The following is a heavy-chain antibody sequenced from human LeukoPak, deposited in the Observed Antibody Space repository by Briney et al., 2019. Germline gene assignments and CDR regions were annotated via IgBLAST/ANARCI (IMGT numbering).Heavy chain of an antibody. CDR2: IYSGGST. V-gene: IGHV3-66*01. CDR1: GFTVSSNY. CDR3: AKGSDSSGLDAFDI. D-gene: IGHD6-19*01. Sequence: GGSLRLSCAASGFTVSSNYMSWVRQAPGKGLEWVSVIYSGGSTYYADSVKGRFTISRDNSKNTLFLQMNSLRAEDTAVYYCAKGSDSSGLDAFDIWGQGTMVTVSS. J-gene: IGHJ3*02.